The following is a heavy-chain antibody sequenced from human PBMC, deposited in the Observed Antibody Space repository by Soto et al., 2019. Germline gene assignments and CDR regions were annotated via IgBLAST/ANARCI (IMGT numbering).Heavy chain of an antibody. V-gene: IGHV3-74*01. CDR3: ASSATGIYGDYS. Sequence: EVQLVESGGGLVQPGGSLRLSCAASGFTFSTFWMHWVRQAPGKGLVWVSRINSGGTTTNYADSVKGQFTISRDNAKNTVYLQMNILRAEDTAVYYCASSATGIYGDYSWGQGTLVTVSS. J-gene: IGHJ4*02. CDR1: GFTFSTFW. D-gene: IGHD4-17*01. CDR2: INSGGTTT.